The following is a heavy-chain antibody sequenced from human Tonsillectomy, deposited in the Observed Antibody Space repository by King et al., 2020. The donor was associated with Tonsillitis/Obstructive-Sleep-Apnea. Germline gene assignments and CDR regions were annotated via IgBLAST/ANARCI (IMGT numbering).Heavy chain of an antibody. D-gene: IGHD3-3*01. J-gene: IGHJ4*02. CDR3: ARGNRITIFGVVIIGTNFDY. Sequence: VQLQQRGAGLLKPSETLSLTCAVYGGSFSGYYWSWIRQPPGKGLEWIGEINHSGSTNYNPSLKSRVTISVDTSKNQFSLKLSSVTAADTAVYYCARGNRITIFGVVIIGTNFDYWGQGTLVTVSS. CDR2: INHSGST. V-gene: IGHV4-34*01. CDR1: GGSFSGYY.